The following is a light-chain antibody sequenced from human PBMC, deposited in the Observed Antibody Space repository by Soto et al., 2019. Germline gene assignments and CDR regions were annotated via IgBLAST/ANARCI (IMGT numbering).Light chain of an antibody. J-gene: IGKJ1*01. CDR2: AAS. Sequence: AIQMTQSPSSLSASVGDRVTITCRASQAIRNDLCWYQQKPGKAPKLLIFAASGLQSGVPSRFSGSGSGTXXXXXIXSLQPEDFATYYCLQDFNYPRTFGQGTKVEI. CDR1: QAIRND. CDR3: LQDFNYPRT. V-gene: IGKV1-6*01.